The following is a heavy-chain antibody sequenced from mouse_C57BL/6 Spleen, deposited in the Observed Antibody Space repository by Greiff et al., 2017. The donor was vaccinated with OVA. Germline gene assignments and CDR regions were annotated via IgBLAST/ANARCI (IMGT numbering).Heavy chain of an antibody. CDR1: GYTLTSYW. Sequence: QVQLQQSGAELVKPGASVKLSCKASGYTLTSYWMQWVKQRPGQGLEWIGEIDPSDSYTNYNQKFKGKATLTVDTSSSTAYMQLSSLTSEDSAVYYCARYYYGSREFAYWGQGTLVTVSA. CDR2: IDPSDSYT. D-gene: IGHD1-1*01. J-gene: IGHJ3*01. V-gene: IGHV1-50*01. CDR3: ARYYYGSREFAY.